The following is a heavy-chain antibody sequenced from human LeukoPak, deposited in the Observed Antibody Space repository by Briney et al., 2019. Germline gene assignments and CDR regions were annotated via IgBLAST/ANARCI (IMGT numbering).Heavy chain of an antibody. Sequence: SETLSLTCTVSGGSISSYYWSWIRQPPGKGLEWIGYVYYSGSTNYNPSLKSRVTMSVDTSKNQSSLKLSSVTAADTAVYYCARDLGFCSTTSCLNWFDPWGQGTLVTVSS. CDR3: ARDLGFCSTTSCLNWFDP. V-gene: IGHV4-59*01. CDR2: VYYSGST. J-gene: IGHJ5*02. D-gene: IGHD2-2*01. CDR1: GGSISSYY.